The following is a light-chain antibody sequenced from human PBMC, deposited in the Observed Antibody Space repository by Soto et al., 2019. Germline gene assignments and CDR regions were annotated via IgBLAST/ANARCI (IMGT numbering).Light chain of an antibody. CDR2: AIS. V-gene: IGKV1-39*01. J-gene: IGKJ2*01. CDR3: QQSYSTQYT. CDR1: QSITNY. Sequence: DIQMTQSPSSLSASVGDRVTITSRASQSITNYLNGSQQKPGKAPKLLMYAISPLQSGVPSRFGGSGSGTEVTLTISSLQPDECVTYYCQQSYSTQYTFGQGTKL.